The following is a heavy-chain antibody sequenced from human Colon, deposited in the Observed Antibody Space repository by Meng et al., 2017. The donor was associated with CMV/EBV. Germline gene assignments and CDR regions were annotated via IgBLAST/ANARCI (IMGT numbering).Heavy chain of an antibody. CDR1: GFIFGDYA. CDR3: ARQSGSYKNDY. J-gene: IGHJ4*02. CDR2: ISGSGGST. D-gene: IGHD1-26*01. V-gene: IGHV3-23*01. Sequence: GESLKISCAASGFIFGDYAMTWVRQAPGKGLEWVSGISGSGGSTNYADSVKGRFTISRDNSKNTLYLQMNSLRAEDTAVYYCARQSGSYKNDYWGQGTLVTVSS.